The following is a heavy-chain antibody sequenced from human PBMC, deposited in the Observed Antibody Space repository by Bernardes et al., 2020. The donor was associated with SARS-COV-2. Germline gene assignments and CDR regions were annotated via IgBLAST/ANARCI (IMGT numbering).Heavy chain of an antibody. CDR1: GFAFSGYG. J-gene: IGHJ1*01. D-gene: IGHD2-8*01. CDR2: VWHDGGNK. Sequence: GGSLRLSCEASGFAFSGYGMYWVRQAPGKGLEWVALVWHDGGNKYYADSVKGRFTISRDNAKNTLYLQMNNLRAEDTAVYYCAKDTLINGWGQGTLVTVSS. V-gene: IGHV3-33*06. CDR3: AKDTLING.